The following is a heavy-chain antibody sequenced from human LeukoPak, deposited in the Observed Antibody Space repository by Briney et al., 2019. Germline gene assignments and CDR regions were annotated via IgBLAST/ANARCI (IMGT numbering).Heavy chain of an antibody. D-gene: IGHD3-22*01. CDR2: ISYDGSNK. J-gene: IGHJ4*02. Sequence: PGGSLRLSCAASGFTFSSYGMHWVRQAPGKGLEWVAVISYDGSNKYYADSVKGRFTISRDNSKNTLYLQMNSLRAEDTAVYYCANGPRYYYDSSGYGDYWGQGTLVTVSS. CDR1: GFTFSSYG. CDR3: ANGPRYYYDSSGYGDY. V-gene: IGHV3-30*18.